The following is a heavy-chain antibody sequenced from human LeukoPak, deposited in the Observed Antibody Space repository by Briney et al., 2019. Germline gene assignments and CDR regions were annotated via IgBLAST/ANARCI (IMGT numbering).Heavy chain of an antibody. D-gene: IGHD3-10*01. CDR2: IRYDGSNK. CDR3: AIGGYYFDY. J-gene: IGHJ4*01. V-gene: IGHV3-30*02. Sequence: GGSLRLSCAASGFTFSNYGMDWVRQAPGKGLEWVAFIRYDGSNKYYADSVKGRFTISRDNSKNTLYLQMNSLRPDDTAVFYCAIGGYYFDYWGQGALVTVSS. CDR1: GFTFSNYG.